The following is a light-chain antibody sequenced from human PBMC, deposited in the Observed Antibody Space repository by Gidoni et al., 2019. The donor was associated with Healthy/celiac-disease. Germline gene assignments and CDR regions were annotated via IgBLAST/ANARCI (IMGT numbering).Light chain of an antibody. V-gene: IGKV3-11*01. J-gene: IGKJ1*01. CDR2: DAS. Sequence: EIVFTQSPATLSLSPGERATLSCRASQSVSSFLAWYQQKPGLAPRLLIYDASNRATGIPARFSGSGSGTDFTLTISSLEPEDFAVYYCQQRSNWPKTFGQGTKVEIK. CDR3: QQRSNWPKT. CDR1: QSVSSF.